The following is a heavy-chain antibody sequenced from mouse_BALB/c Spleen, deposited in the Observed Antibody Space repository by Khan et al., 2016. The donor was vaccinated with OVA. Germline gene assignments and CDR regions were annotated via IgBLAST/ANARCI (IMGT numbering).Heavy chain of an antibody. CDR1: GYTFTNYW. CDR3: VNHGSSSAWFTY. J-gene: IGHJ3*01. D-gene: IGHD1-1*01. Sequence: QVQLKQSGAELAKPGASVKMSCKAPGYTFTNYWMHWVKQRPGQGLEWIGYINPSTDYTEYNQKFKDKASLTADKSSSTAYMQLTSLTSEDSALYYCVNHGSSSAWFTYWGQGTLVTVSA. V-gene: IGHV1-7*01. CDR2: INPSTDYT.